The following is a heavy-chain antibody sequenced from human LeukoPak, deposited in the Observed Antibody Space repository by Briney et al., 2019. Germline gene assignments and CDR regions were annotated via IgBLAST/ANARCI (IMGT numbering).Heavy chain of an antibody. V-gene: IGHV3-9*01. CDR3: AKGSYCSGGSCYSIAYFDY. CDR1: GFTFDDYA. Sequence: PGRSLSLSCAASGFTFDDYAMHWVRHAPGKGMEWVSGISWNSGSIVYADSVEGRFTISRDNAKNSLYLQMNSLRAEDTALYYCAKGSYCSGGSCYSIAYFDYWGQGTLVTVSS. J-gene: IGHJ4*02. D-gene: IGHD2-15*01. CDR2: ISWNSGSI.